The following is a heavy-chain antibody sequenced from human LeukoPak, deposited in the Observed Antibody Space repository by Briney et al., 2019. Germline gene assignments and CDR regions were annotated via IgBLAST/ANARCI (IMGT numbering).Heavy chain of an antibody. D-gene: IGHD2-15*01. Sequence: SETLSLTCAVYGGSFSGYYWSWIRQPPGKGLEWIGEINHSGSTNYNPSLKSRVTISVDTSKNQFSLKLSSVTAADTAVYYCASREGYCSGGSCLTPPHHDYWGQGTLVTVSS. V-gene: IGHV4-34*01. CDR2: INHSGST. CDR1: GGSFSGYY. CDR3: ASREGYCSGGSCLTPPHHDY. J-gene: IGHJ4*02.